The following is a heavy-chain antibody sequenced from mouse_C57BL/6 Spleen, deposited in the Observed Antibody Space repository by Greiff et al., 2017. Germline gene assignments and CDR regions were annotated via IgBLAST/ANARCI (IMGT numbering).Heavy chain of an antibody. CDR2: IYPGSGNT. V-gene: IGHV1-76*01. CDR3: ARSDYGSSRFDY. Sequence: QVQLQQSGAELVRPGASVKLSCKASGYTFTDYYINWVKQRPGQGLEWIARIYPGSGNTYYNEKFKGKATLTAEKSSSTAYMQLSSLTSEDSAVYFCARSDYGSSRFDYWGQGTTLTVSS. J-gene: IGHJ2*01. CDR1: GYTFTDYY. D-gene: IGHD1-1*01.